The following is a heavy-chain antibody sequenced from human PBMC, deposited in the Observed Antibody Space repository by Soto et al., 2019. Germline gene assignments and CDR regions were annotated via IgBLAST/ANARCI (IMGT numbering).Heavy chain of an antibody. V-gene: IGHV1-18*01. CDR3: VLSGPSHAADYMDV. J-gene: IGHJ6*03. CDR2: ISAYNGNT. Sequence: GASVKVSCKASGYTFTSYGISWVRQAPGQGLEWMGWISAYNGNTNYAQKLQGRVTMTTDTSTSTAYMELRSLRSDDTAVYYCVLSGPSHAADYMDVCGKGTTVPGSS. CDR1: GYTFTSYG. D-gene: IGHD3-3*01.